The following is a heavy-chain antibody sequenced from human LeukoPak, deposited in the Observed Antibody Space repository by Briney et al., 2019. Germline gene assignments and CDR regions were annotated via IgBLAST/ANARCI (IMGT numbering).Heavy chain of an antibody. CDR2: INPNSGGT. J-gene: IGHJ4*02. Sequence: ASVKVSCKASGYSFTGYFMHWERQAPGQWPEWMGWINPNSGGTNYAQKFQGRVTMTRDTSISTAYMELSRLTSDDTAVYYCATQGGRDGYNMDYWGQGTLVTVSS. CDR3: ATQGGRDGYNMDY. D-gene: IGHD5-24*01. CDR1: GYSFTGYF. V-gene: IGHV1-2*02.